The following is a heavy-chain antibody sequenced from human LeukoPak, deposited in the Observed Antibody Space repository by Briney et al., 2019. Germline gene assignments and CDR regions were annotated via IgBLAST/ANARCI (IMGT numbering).Heavy chain of an antibody. CDR3: ARDLGRSSTSCYVSRTWWFDP. CDR1: GFTFSSYS. D-gene: IGHD2-2*01. Sequence: GGSLRLSCAASGFTFSSYSMNWVRQAPGKGLEWVSYISSSSSTIYYADSVKGRFTISRDNAKNSLYLQMNSLRAEDTAVYYCARDLGRSSTSCYVSRTWWFDPWGQGTLVTVSS. CDR2: ISSSSSTI. J-gene: IGHJ5*02. V-gene: IGHV3-48*01.